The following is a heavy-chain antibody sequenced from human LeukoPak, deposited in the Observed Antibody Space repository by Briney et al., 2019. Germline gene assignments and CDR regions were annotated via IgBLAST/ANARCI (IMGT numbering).Heavy chain of an antibody. Sequence: PGGSLRLSCAASGFTFSSYEMNWVRQAPGKGLEWVSYISSSGSTIYYADSVKGRFTISRDNAKNSLYLQMNSLRAEDTAVYYCARDRTMTVANYYYYGMDVWGQGTTVTVSS. CDR1: GFTFSSYE. CDR3: ARDRTMTVANYYYYGMDV. J-gene: IGHJ6*02. CDR2: ISSSGSTI. V-gene: IGHV3-48*03. D-gene: IGHD3-22*01.